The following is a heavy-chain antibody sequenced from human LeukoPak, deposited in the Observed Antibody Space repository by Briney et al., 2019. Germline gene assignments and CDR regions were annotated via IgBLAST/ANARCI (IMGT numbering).Heavy chain of an antibody. CDR3: ARDGDLTPAVPFDY. J-gene: IGHJ4*02. V-gene: IGHV3-48*03. CDR2: ISSSGSTL. CDR1: GFTFSTYE. D-gene: IGHD6-25*01. Sequence: GGSLRLSCAASGFTFSTYEMNWVRQAPGKGLEWVSYISSSGSTLYYADSVKGRFTISRDNAKNSLYLQMNSLRAEDTAVYYRARDGDLTPAVPFDYWGQGTLVTVSS.